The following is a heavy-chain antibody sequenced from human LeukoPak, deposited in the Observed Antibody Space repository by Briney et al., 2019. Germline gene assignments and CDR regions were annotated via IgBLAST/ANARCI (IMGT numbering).Heavy chain of an antibody. D-gene: IGHD6-19*01. CDR2: ISYDGSNK. CDR3: AKDLWIGAGIAVAGTIDY. V-gene: IGHV3-30*18. CDR1: GFTFSSYG. Sequence: GGSLRLSCAASGFTFSSYGMHWVRQAPGKGLEWVAVISYDGSNKYYADSVKGRFTISRDNSKNTLYLQMNSLRAEDTAVYYCAKDLWIGAGIAVAGTIDYWGQGTLVTVSS. J-gene: IGHJ4*02.